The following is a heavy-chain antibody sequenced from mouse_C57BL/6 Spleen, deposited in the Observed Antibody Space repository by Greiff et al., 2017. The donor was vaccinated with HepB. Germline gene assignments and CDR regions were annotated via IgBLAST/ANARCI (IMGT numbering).Heavy chain of an antibody. CDR2: IYPRSGNT. CDR3: AREWSFITTDLYYFDY. J-gene: IGHJ2*01. V-gene: IGHV1-81*01. D-gene: IGHD1-1*01. Sequence: VQLQQSGAELARPGASVKLSCKASGYTFTSYGISWVKQRTGQGLEWIGEIYPRSGNTYYNEKFKGKATLTADKSSSTAYMELRSLTSEDSAVYFFAREWSFITTDLYYFDYWGQGTTLTVSS. CDR1: GYTFTSYG.